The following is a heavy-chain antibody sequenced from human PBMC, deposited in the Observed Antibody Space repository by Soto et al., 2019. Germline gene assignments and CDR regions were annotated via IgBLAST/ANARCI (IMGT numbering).Heavy chain of an antibody. CDR1: GGSFNRHT. D-gene: IGHD6-13*01. Sequence: QVQLVQSGAEVRKPGSSVRVSCKASGGSFNRHTISWVRQAPGQGLEWMGGIIPIFGTANYAQKFQGRVTITADESTSTAYMELSSLRSEDTAVYYCARLTRAAAAGDYWGQGTLVTVSS. CDR2: IIPIFGTA. CDR3: ARLTRAAAAGDY. J-gene: IGHJ4*02. V-gene: IGHV1-69*01.